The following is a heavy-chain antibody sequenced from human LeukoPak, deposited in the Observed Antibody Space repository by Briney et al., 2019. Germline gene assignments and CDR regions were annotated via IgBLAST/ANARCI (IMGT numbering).Heavy chain of an antibody. V-gene: IGHV1-2*02. CDR3: ARTYYYDSSGYRSKEDAFDI. Sequence: GASVKVSCKASGYTFTSYGISWVRQAPGQGLEWMGWINPNSGGTNYAQKFQGRVTMTRDTSISTAYMELSRLRSDDTAVYYCARTYYYDSSGYRSKEDAFDIWGQGTMVTVSS. CDR1: GYTFTSYG. J-gene: IGHJ3*02. D-gene: IGHD3-22*01. CDR2: INPNSGGT.